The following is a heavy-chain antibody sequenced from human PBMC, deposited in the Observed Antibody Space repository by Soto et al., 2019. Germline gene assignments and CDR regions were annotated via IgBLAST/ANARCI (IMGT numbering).Heavy chain of an antibody. CDR2: INHSGST. Sequence: QVQLQQWGAGLLKPSETLSLTCAVYGGSFSGYYWTWIRQPPGTGLEWIGEINHSGSTNYNPSLKXRXTXSXXTSKNPFSLKLTSVPAADTAVYYCARDKITGLFDYWGQGTLVTVSS. J-gene: IGHJ4*02. V-gene: IGHV4-34*01. CDR3: ARDKITGLFDY. D-gene: IGHD2-8*02. CDR1: GGSFSGYY.